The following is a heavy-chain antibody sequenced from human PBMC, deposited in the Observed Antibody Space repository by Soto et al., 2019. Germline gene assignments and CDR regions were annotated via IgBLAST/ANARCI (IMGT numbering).Heavy chain of an antibody. CDR2: INHSGST. D-gene: IGHD3-22*01. V-gene: IGHV4-34*01. J-gene: IGHJ1*01. Sequence: SETLSLTCAVYGGSFSGYYWTWIRQPPGTGLEWIGEINHSGSTNYNPSLKSRVTISVDTSKNQFSLKLTSVTAEDTAVYYCARDRVESGYPEYFQHWGQGTLVTVSS. CDR1: GGSFSGYY. CDR3: ARDRVESGYPEYFQH.